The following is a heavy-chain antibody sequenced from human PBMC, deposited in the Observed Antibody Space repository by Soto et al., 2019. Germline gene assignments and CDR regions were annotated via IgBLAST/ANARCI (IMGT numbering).Heavy chain of an antibody. CDR2: INPSGGST. Sequence: ASVKVSCKASGYTFTSYYMHWVRQAPGQGLEWMGIINPSGGSTSYAQKFQGRVTMTRDTSTRTVYMELSSLRSEDTAVYYCARAALIVVVTAIPFDFDYWGQGTLVTVSS. V-gene: IGHV1-46*01. J-gene: IGHJ4*02. CDR3: ARAALIVVVTAIPFDFDY. CDR1: GYTFTSYY. D-gene: IGHD2-21*02.